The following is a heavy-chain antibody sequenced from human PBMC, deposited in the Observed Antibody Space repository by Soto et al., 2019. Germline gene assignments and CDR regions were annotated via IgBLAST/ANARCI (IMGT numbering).Heavy chain of an antibody. CDR2: IYYSGST. V-gene: IGHV4-61*01. J-gene: IGHJ5*02. CDR1: VVSVSSGSYY. CDR3: ARQVEMATIVRFEP. Sequence: SETLSLTCTFSVVSVSSGSYYCSWIRQPPGKGLEWIGYIYYSGSTNYNPSLKSRVTISVDTSKNQFSLKLSSVTAADTAVYYCARQVEMATIVRFEPWGQGTLVIVSS. D-gene: IGHD5-12*01.